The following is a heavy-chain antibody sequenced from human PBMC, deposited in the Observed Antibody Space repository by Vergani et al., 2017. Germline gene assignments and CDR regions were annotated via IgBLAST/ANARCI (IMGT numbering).Heavy chain of an antibody. V-gene: IGHV3-30*02. CDR3: ATAGAAYCRGASCYDFFEY. D-gene: IGHD2-15*01. CDR1: GFTFTNYG. Sequence: QVQLVESGGGVVQPGGSLRLSCAASGFTFTNYGMHWVRQAPGKGLEWVAFTRYDGIVEYYEDSVRGRFTISRDNSKNTLYLQMNRRRPEDTAVYYCATAGAAYCRGASCYDFFEYWGQGTLVTVAS. J-gene: IGHJ4*02. CDR2: TRYDGIVE.